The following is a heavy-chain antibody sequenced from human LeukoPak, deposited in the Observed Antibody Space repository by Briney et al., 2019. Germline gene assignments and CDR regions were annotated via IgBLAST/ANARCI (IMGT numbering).Heavy chain of an antibody. CDR2: INPSGGST. J-gene: IGHJ4*02. CDR1: GYTFTSYY. V-gene: IGHV1-46*01. Sequence: ASVKVSCKASGYTFTSYYMHWVRQAPGQGLEWMGIINPSGGSTSYAQKFQGRVTMTRDTSTSTVYMGLSSLRSEDTAVYYCAREGYCSGGSCYFFDYWGQGTLVTVSS. D-gene: IGHD2-15*01. CDR3: AREGYCSGGSCYFFDY.